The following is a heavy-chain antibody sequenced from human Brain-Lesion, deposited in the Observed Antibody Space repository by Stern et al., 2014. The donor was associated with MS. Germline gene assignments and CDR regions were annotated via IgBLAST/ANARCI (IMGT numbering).Heavy chain of an antibody. CDR1: GGSVSSTSYA. CDR2: IYYSGNT. J-gene: IGHJ5*02. D-gene: IGHD2-15*01. CDR3: AGEEDIRYCSGGSCTGNWFDP. V-gene: IGHV4-39*01. Sequence: QMQLVQSGPGLVKPSETLSLTCTVAGGSVSSTSYAWAWIRQPPGKGLEWIGTIYYSGNTYYSPSLKSRLTISLDTSKNQFSLQLRFVTAADTAVYYCAGEEDIRYCSGGSCTGNWFDPWGQGTLVTVSS.